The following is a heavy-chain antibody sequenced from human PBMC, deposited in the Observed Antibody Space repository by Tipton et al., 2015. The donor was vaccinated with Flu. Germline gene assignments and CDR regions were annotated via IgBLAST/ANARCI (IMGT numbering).Heavy chain of an antibody. CDR3: ARGLFNYYDSSGYYF. V-gene: IGHV4-34*01. D-gene: IGHD3-22*01. J-gene: IGHJ4*02. CDR1: GGSFSGYY. Sequence: TLSLTCAVYGGSFSGYYWSWIRQPPGKGLEWIGEINHSGSTNYNPSLKSRVTISVDTSKNQFSLKLSSVTAADTAVNYCARGLFNYYDSSGYYFWGQGTLVTVSS. CDR2: INHSGST.